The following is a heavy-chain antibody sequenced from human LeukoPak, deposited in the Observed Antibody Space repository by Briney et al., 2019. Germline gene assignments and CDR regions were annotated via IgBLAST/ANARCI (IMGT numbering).Heavy chain of an antibody. J-gene: IGHJ4*02. CDR1: GFTFSNYG. CDR2: IWYDGSNK. CDR3: GRDGDY. Sequence: GGSLRLSCAASGFTFSNYGMHWVRQAPGKGLEWVAVIWYDGSNKYYADSVKGRFTISRDNFKNTLYLQMNSLRDEDTAVYYCGRDGDYWGQGTLVTVSS. V-gene: IGHV3-33*01.